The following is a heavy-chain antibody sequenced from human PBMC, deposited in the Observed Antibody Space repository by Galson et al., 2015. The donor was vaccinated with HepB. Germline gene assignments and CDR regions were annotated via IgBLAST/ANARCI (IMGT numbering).Heavy chain of an antibody. CDR1: GFTFSNSA. CDR2: IVVGSGNT. CDR3: AVAHDYGDYVGWFDP. D-gene: IGHD4-17*01. Sequence: SVKVSCKASGFTFSNSAVQWMRQARGQRLEWIGWIVVGSGNTKYAQKFQERVTLTRDMSTNTAYMGLSSLRSEDTAVYYCAVAHDYGDYVGWFDPWGQGTLVTVSS. J-gene: IGHJ5*02. V-gene: IGHV1-58*01.